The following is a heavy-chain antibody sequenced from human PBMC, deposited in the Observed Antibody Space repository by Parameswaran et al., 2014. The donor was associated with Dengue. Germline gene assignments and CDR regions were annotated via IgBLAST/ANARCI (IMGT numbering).Heavy chain of an antibody. V-gene: IGHV3-11*01. Sequence: RWIRQPPGKGLEWVSYISSSGSTIYYADSVKGRFTISRDNAKNSLYLQMNSLRAEDTAVYYCARGGATYFFDYWGQGTLVTVSS. J-gene: IGHJ4*02. CDR3: ARGGATYFFDY. D-gene: IGHD1-26*01. CDR2: ISSSGSTI.